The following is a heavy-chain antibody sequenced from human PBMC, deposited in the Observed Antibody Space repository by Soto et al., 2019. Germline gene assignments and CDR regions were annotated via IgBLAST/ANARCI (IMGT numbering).Heavy chain of an antibody. D-gene: IGHD3-9*01. CDR2: ISYDGCNE. Sequence: QVQLVESGGGVVQPGRSLRLSCAASGFTFSSYGMHWVRQAPGKGLEWAAVISYDGCNEYYADSVKGRFTISRDNSKNTMYLQMNSLRAEARAVYYCAKDARNVDWLSPYCMDVWCRGTTVTVSS. J-gene: IGHJ6*02. V-gene: IGHV3-30*18. CDR3: AKDARNVDWLSPYCMDV. CDR1: GFTFSSYG.